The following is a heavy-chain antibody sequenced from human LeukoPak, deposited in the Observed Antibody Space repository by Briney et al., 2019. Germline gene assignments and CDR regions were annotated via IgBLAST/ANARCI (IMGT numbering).Heavy chain of an antibody. CDR2: IWYDGNNK. J-gene: IGHJ5*02. CDR3: ARLDHPYGDPGVWFDP. V-gene: IGHV3-33*08. D-gene: IGHD4-17*01. Sequence: QAGGSLRLSGAASGFTFSSNAIHWVRQAPGKGLEWVAVIWYDGNNKYYADSVKGRFTISRDNSKNTLYLQMNSLRAEDTAVYYCARLDHPYGDPGVWFDPWGQGTLVTVSS. CDR1: GFTFSSNA.